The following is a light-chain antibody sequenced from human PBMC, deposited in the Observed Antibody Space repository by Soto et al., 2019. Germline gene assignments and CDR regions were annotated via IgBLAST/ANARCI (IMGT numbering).Light chain of an antibody. CDR1: SSDVGGYKY. CDR2: EVG. CDR3: SSYTSSATLV. J-gene: IGLJ2*01. Sequence: QSVLTQPASVSGSPGQSITISCTGTSSDVGGYKYVSWYQQHPGKAPKLIIHEVGSRPSGVSSRFSGSKSGNTASLTISGLQAEDEADYYCSSYTSSATLVFGVGTKLTVL. V-gene: IGLV2-14*01.